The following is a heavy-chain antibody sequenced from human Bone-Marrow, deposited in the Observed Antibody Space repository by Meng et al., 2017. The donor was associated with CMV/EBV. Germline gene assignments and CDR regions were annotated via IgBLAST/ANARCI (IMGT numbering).Heavy chain of an antibody. CDR2: ISAYNGNT. Sequence: ASVKVSCKASGYTFTSYGISWVRQAPGQGLEWMGWISAYNGNTNYAQKLQGRVTMTTDTSTSTAYMELRSLRSDDTAVYYCAREGKADSYGLDGSYYYYGMDVWGQGITVTVSS. CDR1: GYTFTSYG. J-gene: IGHJ6*02. CDR3: AREGKADSYGLDGSYYYYGMDV. V-gene: IGHV1-18*01. D-gene: IGHD5-18*01.